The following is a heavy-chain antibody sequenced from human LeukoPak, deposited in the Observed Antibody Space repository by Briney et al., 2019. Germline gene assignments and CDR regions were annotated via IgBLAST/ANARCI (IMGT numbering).Heavy chain of an antibody. CDR2: ISYDGSNK. CDR1: GFTFSSYA. CDR3: AITTPFDY. Sequence: PGRSLGLSCAASGFTFSSYAMHWVRQAPGKGLEWVAVISYDGSNKYYADSVKGRFTISRDNSKNTLYLQMNSLRAEDTAVYYCAITTPFDYWGQGTPVTVSS. V-gene: IGHV3-30*01. D-gene: IGHD3-3*01. J-gene: IGHJ4*02.